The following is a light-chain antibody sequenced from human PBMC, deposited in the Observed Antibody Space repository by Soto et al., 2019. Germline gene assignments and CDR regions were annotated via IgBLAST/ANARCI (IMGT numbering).Light chain of an antibody. CDR2: DVT. Sequence: QSALTQPASVSGSPGQSITISCTGSSSDVGGYNYVSWYQQHPGKAPKLMIYDVTYRPSGVSNRFSGSKSGSTASLTISGLQAEDEADYYCSSYTRRSSDVVFGGGTKLTVL. J-gene: IGLJ2*01. CDR1: SSDVGGYNY. V-gene: IGLV2-14*03. CDR3: SSYTRRSSDVV.